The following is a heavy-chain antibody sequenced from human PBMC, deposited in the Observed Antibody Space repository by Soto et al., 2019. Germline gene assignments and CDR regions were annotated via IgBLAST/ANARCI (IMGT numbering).Heavy chain of an antibody. D-gene: IGHD3-10*01. J-gene: IGHJ1*01. CDR1: GFTFSSYS. Sequence: ESGGGLVKPGGSLRLSCAASGFTFSSYSMNWVRQAPGKGLEWVSSISSSSSYIYYADSVKGRFTISRDNAKNSLYLQMNSLRAEDTAVYYCARDFGPSGPFGEVSFQHWGQGTLVTVSS. V-gene: IGHV3-21*01. CDR2: ISSSSSYI. CDR3: ARDFGPSGPFGEVSFQH.